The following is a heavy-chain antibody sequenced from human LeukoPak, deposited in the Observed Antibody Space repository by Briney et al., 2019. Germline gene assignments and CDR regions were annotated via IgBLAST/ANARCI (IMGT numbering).Heavy chain of an antibody. CDR2: IYYSGST. CDR3: ARAVHYGSGSYYTVFPSSWFDP. D-gene: IGHD3-10*01. J-gene: IGHJ5*02. CDR1: GGSISSSSYY. Sequence: SETLSLTCTVSGGSISSSSYYWGWIRQPPGKGLEWIGSIYYSGSTYYNPSLKSRVTISVDTSKNQFSLKLSSVTAADTAVYYCARAVHYGSGSYYTVFPSSWFDPWGQGTLVTVSS. V-gene: IGHV4-39*07.